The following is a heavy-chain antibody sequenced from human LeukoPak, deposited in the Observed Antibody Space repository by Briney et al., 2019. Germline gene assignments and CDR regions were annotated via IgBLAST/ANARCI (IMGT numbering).Heavy chain of an antibody. J-gene: IGHJ4*02. Sequence: PGRSLRLSCAATGFPFSSYAMHWVRQAPGKGLEWVALVSNDGGNKYHADSVKGRFTISRDNSKNTLYLQMNSLRAEDTAVYYCAKDCSGGSCYGGGDYWGQGTLVTVSS. V-gene: IGHV3-30-3*01. D-gene: IGHD2-15*01. CDR3: AKDCSGGSCYGGGDY. CDR2: VSNDGGNK. CDR1: GFPFSSYA.